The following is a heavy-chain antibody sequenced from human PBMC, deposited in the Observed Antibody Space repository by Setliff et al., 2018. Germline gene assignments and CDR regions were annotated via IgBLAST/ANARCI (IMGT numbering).Heavy chain of an antibody. D-gene: IGHD3-22*01. J-gene: IGHJ3*02. CDR2: ISVYNGDT. V-gene: IGHV1-18*01. CDR1: GYTFRNYA. Sequence: GASVKVSCKASGYTFRNYAFAWVRQAPGQGLEWVGWISVYNGDTNYAQKFQGRVTLTTDTSTSTAYMELRSLRSDDTAVYYCARDVFPYHYEGAFDIWGQGTMVTVSS. CDR3: ARDVFPYHYEGAFDI.